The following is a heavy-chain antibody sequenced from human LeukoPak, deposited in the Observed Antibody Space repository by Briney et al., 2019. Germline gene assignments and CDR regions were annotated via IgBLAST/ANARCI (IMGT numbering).Heavy chain of an antibody. J-gene: IGHJ6*02. CDR2: IYSGGST. D-gene: IGHD1/OR15-1a*01. CDR3: AREQGLRGYYYYGMDV. Sequence: GRSLRLSCAASGFTVSSNYMSWVRQAPGKGLEWVSVIYSGGSTYYADSVKGRFTISRDNSKNTLYLQMNSLRAEDTAVYYCAREQGLRGYYYYGMDVWGQGTTVTVSS. CDR1: GFTVSSNY. V-gene: IGHV3-66*02.